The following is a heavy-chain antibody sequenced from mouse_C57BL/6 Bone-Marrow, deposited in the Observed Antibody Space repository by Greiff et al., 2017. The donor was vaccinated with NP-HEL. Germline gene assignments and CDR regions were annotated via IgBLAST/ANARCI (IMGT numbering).Heavy chain of an antibody. Sequence: EVKLQQSGPELVKPGASVKIPCKASGYTFTDYNMDWVKQSHGKSLEWIGDINPNNGGTIYNQKFKGKATLTVDKSSSTAYMELRSLTSEDTAVYYCARWLLPHWYFDVWGTGTTVTVSS. D-gene: IGHD2-3*01. CDR2: INPNNGGT. CDR3: ARWLLPHWYFDV. CDR1: GYTFTDYN. V-gene: IGHV1-18*01. J-gene: IGHJ1*03.